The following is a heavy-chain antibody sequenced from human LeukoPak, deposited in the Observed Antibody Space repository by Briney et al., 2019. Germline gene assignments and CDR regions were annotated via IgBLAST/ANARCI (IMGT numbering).Heavy chain of an antibody. D-gene: IGHD3-22*01. Sequence: SETLSLTCTVSGGSISSSSYYWGWIRQPPGKGLEWIGSIYYSGSTYYNPSLKSRVTISVDTSKNQFSLKLSSVTAADTAVYYCARVYYYDSSGYYPLFDYWGQGTLVTVSS. CDR3: ARVYYYDSSGYYPLFDY. CDR1: GGSISSSSYY. J-gene: IGHJ4*02. V-gene: IGHV4-39*07. CDR2: IYYSGST.